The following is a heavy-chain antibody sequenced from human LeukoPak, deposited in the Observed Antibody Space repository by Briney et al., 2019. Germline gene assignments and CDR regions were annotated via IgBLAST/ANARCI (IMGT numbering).Heavy chain of an antibody. CDR2: IRQDGSEK. J-gene: IGHJ5*02. V-gene: IGHV3-7*03. CDR1: GLTFSSYW. CDR3: ARDRRYDFWSGNNWFDP. Sequence: GGSLRLPCAASGLTFSSYWMSWVRQAPGKGLEWVASIRQDGSEKHYVDSVKGRFTISRDNAKNSLYLQMNSLRAEDTAVYYRARDRRYDFWSGNNWFDPWGQGTQVTVSS. D-gene: IGHD3-3*01.